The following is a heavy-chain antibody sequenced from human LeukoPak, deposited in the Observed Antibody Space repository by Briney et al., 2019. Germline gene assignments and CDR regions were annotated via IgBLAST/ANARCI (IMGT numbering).Heavy chain of an antibody. CDR2: ISGSGGST. CDR1: GFTFSSYA. D-gene: IGHD5-12*01. CDR3: ARDGYRGPFGY. Sequence: GGSLRLSCAASGFTFSSYAMSWVRQAPGKGLEWVSAISGSGGSTYYADSVKGRFTISRDNAKNSLYLQMNSLRAEDTAVYFCARDGYRGPFGYWGQGTLVAVSS. J-gene: IGHJ4*02. V-gene: IGHV3-23*01.